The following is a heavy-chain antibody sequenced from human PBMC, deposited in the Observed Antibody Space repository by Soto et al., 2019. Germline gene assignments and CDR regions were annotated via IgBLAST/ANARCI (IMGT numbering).Heavy chain of an antibody. CDR3: ARFSGSYTRGLDY. V-gene: IGHV3-72*01. D-gene: IGHD1-26*01. CDR2: SRNKANSYST. J-gene: IGHJ4*02. Sequence: EVQLVESGGGLVQPGGSLRLSCAASGFTFSDHYMDCVRQAPGKGLEWVGRSRNKANSYSTEYAASVKGRFTISRDESKNSLYLQMNSLKTDDTAVYYCARFSGSYTRGLDYWGQGTLVTVS. CDR1: GFTFSDHY.